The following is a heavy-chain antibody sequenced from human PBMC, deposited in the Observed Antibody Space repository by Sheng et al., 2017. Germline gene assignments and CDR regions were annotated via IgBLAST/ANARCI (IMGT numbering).Heavy chain of an antibody. J-gene: IGHJ5*02. Sequence: QVQLVQSGAEVKKPGSSVKVSCKASGGTFSSYAISWVRQAPGQGLEWMGGIIPIFGTANYAQKFQGRVTITTDESTSTAYMELSSLRSEDTAVYYCARGTTMVQGVITKGPNWFDPWGQGTLVTVSS. CDR2: IIPIFGTA. V-gene: IGHV1-69*05. D-gene: IGHD3-10*01. CDR3: ARGTTMVQGVITKGPNWFDP. CDR1: GGTFSSYA.